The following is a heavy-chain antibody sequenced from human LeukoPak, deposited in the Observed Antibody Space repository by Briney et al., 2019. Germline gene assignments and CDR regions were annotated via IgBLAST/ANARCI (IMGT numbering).Heavy chain of an antibody. Sequence: WASVKVSCKASGYTFASYGISWVRQAPGQGLEWMGWISAYNGNTNYAQRLQGRVTMTTDTSTSTAYMELRSLRADDTAVYYCARNTYHYDSRGYFYFDYWGQGTLSPSPQ. J-gene: IGHJ4*02. CDR3: ARNTYHYDSRGYFYFDY. CDR1: GYTFASYG. CDR2: ISAYNGNT. V-gene: IGHV1-18*01. D-gene: IGHD3-22*01.